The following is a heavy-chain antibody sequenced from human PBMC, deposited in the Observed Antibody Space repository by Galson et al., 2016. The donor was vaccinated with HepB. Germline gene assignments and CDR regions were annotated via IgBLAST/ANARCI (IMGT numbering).Heavy chain of an antibody. CDR2: ISWNRAKI. D-gene: IGHD4-23*01. Sequence: SLRLSCAASGIIFDDYALPWVRQAPGKGLDWVSGISWNRAKIGYAASVKGRLTISRDNAKKSVYLQMNSLISEGTAIYFCAKDGGPGFISSDACDLWGGGTMVTVSS. CDR1: GIIFDDYA. J-gene: IGHJ3*01. CDR3: AKDGGPGFISSDACDL. V-gene: IGHV3-9*01.